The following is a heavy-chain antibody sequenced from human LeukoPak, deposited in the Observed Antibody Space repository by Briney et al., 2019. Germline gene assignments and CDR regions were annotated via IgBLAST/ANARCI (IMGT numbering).Heavy chain of an antibody. V-gene: IGHV3-30*18. Sequence: GGSLRLSCAASGFTFSSYGMHWVRQAPGKGLEWVAVISYDGSNKYYADSVKGRFTISRDNSKNTLYLQMNSLRAEDTAVYYCAKFEGITMVRGVAFDIWGQGTMVTVSS. D-gene: IGHD3-10*01. CDR1: GFTFSSYG. CDR2: ISYDGSNK. J-gene: IGHJ3*02. CDR3: AKFEGITMVRGVAFDI.